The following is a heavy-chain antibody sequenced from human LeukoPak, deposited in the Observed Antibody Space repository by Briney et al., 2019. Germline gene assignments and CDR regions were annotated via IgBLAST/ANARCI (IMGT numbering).Heavy chain of an antibody. CDR3: ARRVYSSYGFQH. J-gene: IGHJ1*01. CDR2: IYPGDSDT. V-gene: IGHV5-51*01. Sequence: GESLQISCKGSGYRFTSYWIGWVRQMPGKGLEWMGIIYPGDSDTRYSPSFQGQVTISADKSISTAYLQWSSLKAPDTTMYYCARRVYSSYGFQHWGQGTLVTVSS. CDR1: GYRFTSYW. D-gene: IGHD5-18*01.